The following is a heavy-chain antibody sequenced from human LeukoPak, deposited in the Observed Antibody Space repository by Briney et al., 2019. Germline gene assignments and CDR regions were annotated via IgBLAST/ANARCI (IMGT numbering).Heavy chain of an antibody. V-gene: IGHV5-10-1*01. D-gene: IGHD5-24*01. CDR3: ARRAKGDGLQAPDY. CDR2: IDPSDSYT. J-gene: IGHJ4*02. Sequence: GESLKISCRGSGYSFTTYWIGWVRQMPGKGLEWMGRIDPSDSYTNYSPSFQGHVTISADKSISTAYLQWSSLKASDTAMYYCARRAKGDGLQAPDYWGQGTLVTVSS. CDR1: GYSFTTYW.